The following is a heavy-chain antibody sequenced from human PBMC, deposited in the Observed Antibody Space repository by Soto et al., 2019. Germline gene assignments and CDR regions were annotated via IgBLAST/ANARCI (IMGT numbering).Heavy chain of an antibody. CDR2: IKEGGNDK. V-gene: IGHV3-7*05. CDR1: GFAFSDYP. CDR3: ATHRGFRFGY. Sequence: QLVESGGGLVQPGGSLRLSCAASGFAFSDYPMSWVRQAPGKGLEWVASIKEGGNDKYYVDSVKGRFTISRVNAKNSLFMQMTSLTAEDTAVYDWATHRGFRFGYWGQGALVTFSS. J-gene: IGHJ4*02.